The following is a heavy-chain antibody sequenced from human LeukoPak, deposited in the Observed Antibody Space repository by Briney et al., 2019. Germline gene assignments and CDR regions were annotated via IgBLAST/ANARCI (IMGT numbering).Heavy chain of an antibody. CDR3: ARIEKSGSYS. Sequence: ASVKVSCKASGYTFTGYYMHWVRQAPGQGLEWMGWINPNSGGTNYAQKFQGRATMTRDTSISTAYMELSRLRSDDTAVYYCARIEKSGSYSWGQGTLVTVSS. J-gene: IGHJ4*02. D-gene: IGHD1-26*01. CDR2: INPNSGGT. CDR1: GYTFTGYY. V-gene: IGHV1-2*02.